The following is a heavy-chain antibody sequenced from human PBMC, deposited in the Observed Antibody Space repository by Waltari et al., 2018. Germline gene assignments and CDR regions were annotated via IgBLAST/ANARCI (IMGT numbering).Heavy chain of an antibody. CDR3: ARDEARYYDIMTGGGYYGLDV. Sequence: QVQLQESGPGLVRPSQTLSLTCPVSGGSISSGRAYWTWIRTPAGKGLEWVGHIFTSGSTKYNPSLKSRVSVSLDTSENQFSLRLSSVTAADTAVYYCARDEARYYDIMTGGGYYGLDVWGQGTTVTVSS. V-gene: IGHV4-61*02. CDR1: GGSISSGRAY. J-gene: IGHJ6*02. D-gene: IGHD3-9*01. CDR2: IFTSGST.